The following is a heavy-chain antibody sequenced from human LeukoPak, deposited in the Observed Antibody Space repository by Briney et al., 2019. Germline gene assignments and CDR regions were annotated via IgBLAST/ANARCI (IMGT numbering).Heavy chain of an antibody. Sequence: SETLSLTCTVSGGSISSHYWSWIRQPPGKGPEWIGYIYYSGSTNYNPSLKSRVTISVDTSKNQFSLKLSSVTAADTAVYYCARGKDLFDYWGQGTLVTVSS. CDR3: ARGKDLFDY. D-gene: IGHD4-23*01. CDR2: IYYSGST. CDR1: GGSISSHY. V-gene: IGHV4-59*11. J-gene: IGHJ4*02.